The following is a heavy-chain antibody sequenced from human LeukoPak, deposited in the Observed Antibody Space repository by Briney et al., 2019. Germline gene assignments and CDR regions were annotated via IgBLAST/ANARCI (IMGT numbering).Heavy chain of an antibody. J-gene: IGHJ6*03. V-gene: IGHV3-11*01. CDR1: GFFVKEYY. Sequence: GGSLRLSCADSGFFVKEYYMSWIRQAPGKGLEWVSYISSSGGIKNYADSVRGRFTISRDKANNSLYLQMNSLRAEDTAVYYCAKTADLYYHYYMDVWGTGTTVTVSS. D-gene: IGHD1-1*01. CDR2: ISSSGGIK. CDR3: AKTADLYYHYYMDV.